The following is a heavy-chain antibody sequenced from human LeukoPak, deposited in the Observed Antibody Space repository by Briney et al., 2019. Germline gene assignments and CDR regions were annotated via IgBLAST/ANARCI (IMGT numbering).Heavy chain of an antibody. CDR2: IRYDGSNK. Sequence: GSLRLSCAASGFTFSSYGMHWVRQAPGKGLEWVAFIRYDGSNKYYADSVKGRFTISRDNSKNTLYLQMNSLRAEDTAVYYCTKEVFYCSSTSFCVDYWGQGTLVTVSS. D-gene: IGHD2-2*01. J-gene: IGHJ4*02. CDR1: GFTFSSYG. V-gene: IGHV3-30*02. CDR3: TKEVFYCSSTSFCVDY.